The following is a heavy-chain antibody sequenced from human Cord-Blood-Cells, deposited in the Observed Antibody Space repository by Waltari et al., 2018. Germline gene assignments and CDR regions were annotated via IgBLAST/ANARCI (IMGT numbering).Heavy chain of an antibody. Sequence: EVQLVESGGGLVQPGGSLRLSCAASGFTFSSYEMNWVRRAPGKGLEWVSYISSSGSTIYYADSGKGRFTISRDNAKNSLYLQMNSLRAEDTAVYYCARGDWGHPDAFDIWGQGTMVTDSS. D-gene: IGHD7-27*01. V-gene: IGHV3-48*03. CDR3: ARGDWGHPDAFDI. CDR2: ISSSGSTI. J-gene: IGHJ3*02. CDR1: GFTFSSYE.